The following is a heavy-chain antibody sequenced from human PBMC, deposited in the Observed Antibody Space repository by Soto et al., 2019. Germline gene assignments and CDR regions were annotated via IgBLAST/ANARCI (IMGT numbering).Heavy chain of an antibody. Sequence: PGESLKISCKGSGYSFTSYWIGWVRQMPGKGLEWMGIIYPGDSDTRYSPSFQGQVTISADKSISPAYLQWSSLKASDTAMYYWARRKRGARPTSPYYYYGMDVWGRGTTVTVSS. CDR1: GYSFTSYW. CDR3: ARRKRGARPTSPYYYYGMDV. J-gene: IGHJ6*02. V-gene: IGHV5-51*01. CDR2: IYPGDSDT.